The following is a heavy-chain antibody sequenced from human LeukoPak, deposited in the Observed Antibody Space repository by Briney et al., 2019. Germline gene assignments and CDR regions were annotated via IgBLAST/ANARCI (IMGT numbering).Heavy chain of an antibody. V-gene: IGHV1-24*01. J-gene: IGHJ6*02. D-gene: IGHD6-19*01. Sequence: GASVKVSCKVSGYTLTELSMHWVRQAPGKGLEWMGGFDPEDGETIYAQKFQGRVTMTEDTSTDTAYMELSSLRSEDTAVYYCATDGVAGYYYYYGMDVWGQGTTVTVSS. CDR1: GYTLTELS. CDR2: FDPEDGET. CDR3: ATDGVAGYYYYYGMDV.